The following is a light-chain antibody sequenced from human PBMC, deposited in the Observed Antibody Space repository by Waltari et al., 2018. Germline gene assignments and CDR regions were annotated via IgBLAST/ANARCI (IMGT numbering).Light chain of an antibody. CDR1: SSNIGAGYD. V-gene: IGLV1-40*01. CDR2: GIS. J-gene: IGLJ3*02. Sequence: QSVLTQPPSVSGAPGQRVTIPCTGSSSNIGAGYDVHWYQQLPGTAPKLRLYGISNRPSGVPDRFSGSKSGTSASLAITGLQAEDEADYYCQSYDSSLSGSVFGGGTKLTVL. CDR3: QSYDSSLSGSV.